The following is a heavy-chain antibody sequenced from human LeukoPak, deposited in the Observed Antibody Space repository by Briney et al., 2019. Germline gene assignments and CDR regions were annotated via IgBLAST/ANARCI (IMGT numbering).Heavy chain of an antibody. Sequence: PSETLSLTCTVSGGSVSSGSYYWSWIRQPPGKGLEWIGYSYYSGSTEYNPSLKSRVTISVDTSKNQFSLKLSSVTAADTAVYYCARGSGYYDIDYFDYWGQGTLVTVSS. CDR2: SYYSGST. CDR3: ARGSGYYDIDYFDY. J-gene: IGHJ4*02. D-gene: IGHD3-22*01. CDR1: GGSVSSGSYY. V-gene: IGHV4-61*01.